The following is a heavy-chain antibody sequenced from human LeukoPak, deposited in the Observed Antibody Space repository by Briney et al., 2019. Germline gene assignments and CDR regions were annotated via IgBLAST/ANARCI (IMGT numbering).Heavy chain of an antibody. CDR3: ARSFASFTYYYGSGSSLDY. CDR2: INHSGST. V-gene: IGHV4-34*01. CDR1: GGSFSGYY. Sequence: SETLSLTCAVYGGSFSGYYWSWIRQPPGKGLEWIGEINHSGSTNYNPSLKSRVTISVDTSKNQFSLKLSSVTAADTAVYYCARSFASFTYYYGSGSSLDYWGQGTLVTVSS. J-gene: IGHJ4*02. D-gene: IGHD3-10*01.